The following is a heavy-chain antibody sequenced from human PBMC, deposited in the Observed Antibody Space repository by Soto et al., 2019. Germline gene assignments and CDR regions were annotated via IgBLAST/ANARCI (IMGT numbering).Heavy chain of an antibody. CDR1: GGTFSSYA. Sequence: VASVKVSCKASGGTFSSYAISWVRQAPGQGLEWMGGIIPIFGTANYAQKFQGRVTITADESTSTAYMELSSLRSEDTAVYYCARGSSGSNNWFDPWGQGTLVTVSS. CDR3: ARGSSGSNNWFDP. V-gene: IGHV1-69*13. D-gene: IGHD3-10*01. J-gene: IGHJ5*02. CDR2: IIPIFGTA.